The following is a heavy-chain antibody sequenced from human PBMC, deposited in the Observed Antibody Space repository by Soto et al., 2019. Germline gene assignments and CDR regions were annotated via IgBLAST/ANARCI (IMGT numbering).Heavy chain of an antibody. J-gene: IGHJ4*02. D-gene: IGHD3-10*01. CDR2: ISYDGSNK. Sequence: QVQLVESGGGVVQPGRSLRLSCAASGFTFSSYGMHWVRQAPGKGLEWVAVISYDGSNKYYVDSEKGRFTISRDNSKNTLYLQMNSLRAEDTAVYYCAKDIELGEGFDYWGQGTLVTVSS. V-gene: IGHV3-30*18. CDR1: GFTFSSYG. CDR3: AKDIELGEGFDY.